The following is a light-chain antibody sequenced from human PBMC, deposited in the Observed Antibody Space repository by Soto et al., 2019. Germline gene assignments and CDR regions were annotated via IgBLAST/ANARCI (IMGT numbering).Light chain of an antibody. V-gene: IGLV2-14*01. CDR3: SSYTSSGTL. J-gene: IGLJ1*01. CDR1: SSDVGSYNY. CDR2: EVS. Sequence: QSVLTQPASVSGSPGQSITISCTGTSSDVGSYNYVSWYQQPPGKAPKLMIYEVSNRPSGVSSRFSGSKSGNTASLTISGLQAEDEADYYCSSYTSSGTLFGTGTKVTVL.